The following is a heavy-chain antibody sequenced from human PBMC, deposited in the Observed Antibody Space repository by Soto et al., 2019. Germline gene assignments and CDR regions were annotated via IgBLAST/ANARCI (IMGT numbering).Heavy chain of an antibody. Sequence: PSETLSLTCTVSGGSISSYYWSWIRQPPGKGLEWIGYIYYSGSTNYNPSLKSRVTISVDTSKNQFSLKLSSVTAADTAVYYCARALRKGMDVWGQGTTVTVSS. J-gene: IGHJ6*02. CDR3: ARALRKGMDV. V-gene: IGHV4-59*01. CDR2: IYYSGST. CDR1: GGSISSYY.